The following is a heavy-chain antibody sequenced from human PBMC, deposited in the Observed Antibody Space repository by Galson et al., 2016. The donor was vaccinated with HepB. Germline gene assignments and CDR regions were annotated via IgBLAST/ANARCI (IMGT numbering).Heavy chain of an antibody. Sequence: SLRLSCAASGFTVISNYMTWVRQAPGKGLEWVSVVYSGGSTYYADSVKGRFTISRDNSKNTLYLQMNSLRAEVTAIYYCARDAGYYGMDVWGQGTTVTVSS. CDR1: GFTVISNY. CDR2: VYSGGST. V-gene: IGHV3-53*01. CDR3: ARDAGYYGMDV. J-gene: IGHJ6*02.